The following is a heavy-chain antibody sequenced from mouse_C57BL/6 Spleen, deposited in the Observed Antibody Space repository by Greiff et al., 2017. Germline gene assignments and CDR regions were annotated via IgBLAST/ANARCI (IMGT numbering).Heavy chain of an antibody. Sequence: VQLQQSGAELMKPGASVKLSCKATGYTFTGYWIAWVKQRPGHGLEWIGEILPGSGSTNYNEKFKGKATFTADTSSNTAYMQLSSLTTEDSAIYYCARSHMVTTKGPYAMDYWGQGTSGTVSS. CDR1: GYTFTGYW. J-gene: IGHJ4*01. V-gene: IGHV1-9*01. CDR3: ARSHMVTTKGPYAMDY. D-gene: IGHD2-2*01. CDR2: ILPGSGST.